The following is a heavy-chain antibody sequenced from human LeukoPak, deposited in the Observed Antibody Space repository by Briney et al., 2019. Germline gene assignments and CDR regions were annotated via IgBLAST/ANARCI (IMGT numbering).Heavy chain of an antibody. CDR3: AGGKITMVRGAYYYYGMDV. Sequence: ASVKVSCKTSGYTFTDYYMHWVRQAPEQRFEWMGWINPNSGGTNYAQKFQGRVTMTRDTSISTAYMELSRLRSDDTAVYYCAGGKITMVRGAYYYYGMDVWGQGTTVTVSS. CDR1: GYTFTDYY. CDR2: INPNSGGT. D-gene: IGHD3-10*01. V-gene: IGHV1-2*02. J-gene: IGHJ6*02.